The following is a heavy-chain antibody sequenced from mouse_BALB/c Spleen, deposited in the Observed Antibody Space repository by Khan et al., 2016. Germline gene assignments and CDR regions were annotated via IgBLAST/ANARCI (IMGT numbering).Heavy chain of an antibody. CDR3: NASYYGNYIYFDC. J-gene: IGHJ2*01. V-gene: IGHV14-4*02. Sequence: VQLQQSGAELVRSGASVRLSCTASGFNIKDYYIHWVKQRPEQGLEWIGWIDPENGATEYAPKFQGKATMTADTSSNTAYLQLSRLTSEDTAVYYCNASYYGNYIYFDCWGQGTTLTFSS. CDR1: GFNIKDYY. CDR2: IDPENGAT. D-gene: IGHD2-1*01.